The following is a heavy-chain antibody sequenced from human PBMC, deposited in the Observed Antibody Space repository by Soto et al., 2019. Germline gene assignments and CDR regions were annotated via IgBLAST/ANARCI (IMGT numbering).Heavy chain of an antibody. CDR1: GGSFSGYY. CDR3: AVMVYAFMDV. D-gene: IGHD2-8*01. V-gene: IGHV4-34*01. J-gene: IGHJ6*02. Sequence: SETLSLTCAVYGGSFSGYYWSWIRQPPGKGLEWIGEINHSGSTNYNPSLKSRVTISVDTSKSQFSLKLSSVTAADTAVYYCAVMVYAFMDVWGQGTTVTVSS. CDR2: INHSGST.